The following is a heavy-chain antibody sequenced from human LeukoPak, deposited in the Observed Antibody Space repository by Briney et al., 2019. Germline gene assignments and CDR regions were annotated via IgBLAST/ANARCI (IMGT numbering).Heavy chain of an antibody. V-gene: IGHV1-2*02. CDR3: ARDSAGVAAGDYYFDY. CDR2: INPNSGGT. Sequence: ASVKVSCKASGYTFTGYYMHWVRQAPGQGLEWMGWINPNSGGTNYAQKFQGRVTMTRDTSISTAYMELSRLRSDDTAVYYCARDSAGVAAGDYYFDYWGQGTLVTVSS. CDR1: GYTFTGYY. J-gene: IGHJ4*02. D-gene: IGHD6-13*01.